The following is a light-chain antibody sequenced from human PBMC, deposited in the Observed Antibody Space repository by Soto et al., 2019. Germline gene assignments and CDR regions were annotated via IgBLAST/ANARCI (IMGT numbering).Light chain of an antibody. CDR3: ESWDSDTWV. CDR2: LEGSGSY. Sequence: QLVLTQSSSASASLGSSVKITCTLSSGHSNNIIAWHQQQPGKAPRYLMNLEGSGSYSKGSGVPDRFSGSSSGADRYLTISNLQFEDEADYYCESWDSDTWVLGGGTKLTVL. V-gene: IGLV4-60*02. CDR1: SGHSNNI. J-gene: IGLJ3*02.